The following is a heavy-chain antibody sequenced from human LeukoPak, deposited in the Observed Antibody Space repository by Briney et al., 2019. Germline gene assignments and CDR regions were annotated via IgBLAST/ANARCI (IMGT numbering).Heavy chain of an antibody. V-gene: IGHV4-30-4*01. CDR2: VYYSEST. Sequence: PSETLSLTCTVSGDSIISDDYYWSWIRQPPGKGLEYIGCVYYSESTFYNPSLRSRATISADTSKNQFSLRLSSVTAADTAVYYCARGAGYRRFDYWGQGALVIVSS. CDR3: ARGAGYRRFDY. CDR1: GDSIISDDYY. D-gene: IGHD5-24*01. J-gene: IGHJ4*02.